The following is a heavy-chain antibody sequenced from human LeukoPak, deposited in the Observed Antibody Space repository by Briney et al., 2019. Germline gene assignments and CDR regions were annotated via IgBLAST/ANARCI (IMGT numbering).Heavy chain of an antibody. D-gene: IGHD3-22*01. V-gene: IGHV1-2*06. CDR3: ARDPSSPHNYESSGPVMKYYFDK. J-gene: IGHJ4*02. CDR1: GYTFTGYY. CDR2: INPNSGGT. Sequence: GASVKVSCKASGYTFTGYYMHWVRQAPGQGLEWMGRINPNSGGTNLAQKFQGRVTMTRDTSISTAYMEVSRLRSDDTAVYYCARDPSSPHNYESSGPVMKYYFDKWGQGTLVTVSS.